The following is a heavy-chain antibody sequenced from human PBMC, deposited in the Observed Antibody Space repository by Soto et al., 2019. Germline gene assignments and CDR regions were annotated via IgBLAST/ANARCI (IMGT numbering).Heavy chain of an antibody. V-gene: IGHV1-69*01. CDR2: IISIFDTA. CDR3: SRFYDSSGYYGSDY. D-gene: IGHD3-22*01. CDR1: GGTFSSYA. Sequence: QVQLVQSGAEVKKPGSSVKVSCKASGGTFSSYAISWVRQAPGQGLEWMGGIISIFDTANYAQKFQGRVTITADESTSTAYMELSSLRSEDTAVYYCSRFYDSSGYYGSDYWGQGTLVTVSS. J-gene: IGHJ4*02.